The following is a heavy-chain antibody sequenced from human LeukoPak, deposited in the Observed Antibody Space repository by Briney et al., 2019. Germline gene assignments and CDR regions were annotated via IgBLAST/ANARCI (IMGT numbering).Heavy chain of an antibody. Sequence: PGGSLRLSCAASGFTFSSYSMNWVRQAPGKGLEWVSSISSSSSYIYYADSVKGRFTISRDNAKNSLYLQMNSLRAEDTAVYYCARVRGPTMVRGVTDCWGQGTLVTVSS. CDR3: ARVRGPTMVRGVTDC. V-gene: IGHV3-21*01. CDR1: GFTFSSYS. D-gene: IGHD3-10*01. CDR2: ISSSSSYI. J-gene: IGHJ4*02.